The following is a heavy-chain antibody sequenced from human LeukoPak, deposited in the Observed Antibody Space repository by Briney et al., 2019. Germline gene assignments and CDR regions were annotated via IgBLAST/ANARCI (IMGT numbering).Heavy chain of an antibody. D-gene: IGHD5-24*01. V-gene: IGHV4-59*01. CDR3: ARTWLQLPPYYYYYYMDV. Sequence: SETLSLTCTVSGGSISSYYWSWIRQPPGKGLEWIGYIYYSGSTNYNPSLKSRVTISVDTSKNQFSPKLSSVTAADTAVYYCARTWLQLPPYYYYYYMDVWGKGTTVTVSS. CDR1: GGSISSYY. CDR2: IYYSGST. J-gene: IGHJ6*03.